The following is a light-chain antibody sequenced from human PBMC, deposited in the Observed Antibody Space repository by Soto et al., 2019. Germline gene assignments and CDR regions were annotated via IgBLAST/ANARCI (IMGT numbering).Light chain of an antibody. J-gene: IGKJ4*01. CDR3: QQYDSFPLT. Sequence: DIQMTQSPSSLSASVGDRVTIACQASQDIANYLNWYQQKPGKAPKVLIYDASTLESGVPSRFSGSVSGTDFTLTISSLQPEDVATHYCQQYDSFPLTFGGGTRVGIK. CDR2: DAS. CDR1: QDIANY. V-gene: IGKV1-33*01.